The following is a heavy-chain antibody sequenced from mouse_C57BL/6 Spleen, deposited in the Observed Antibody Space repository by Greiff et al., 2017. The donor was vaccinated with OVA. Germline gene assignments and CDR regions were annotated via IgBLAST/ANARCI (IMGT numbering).Heavy chain of an antibody. Sequence: VQLQQSGPELVKPGASVKISCKASGYTFTDYYMNWVKQSHGKSLEWIGDINPNNGGTSYNQKFKGKATLIVDKSSSTAYMELRSLTSEDSAVYYCASNYGYAMDYWGQGTSVTVSS. CDR2: INPNNGGT. J-gene: IGHJ4*01. CDR1: GYTFTDYY. D-gene: IGHD1-1*01. V-gene: IGHV1-26*01. CDR3: ASNYGYAMDY.